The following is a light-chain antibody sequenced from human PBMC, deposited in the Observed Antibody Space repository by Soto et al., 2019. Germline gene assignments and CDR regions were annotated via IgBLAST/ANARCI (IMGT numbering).Light chain of an antibody. CDR2: EVS. Sequence: QSALTQPASVSGSPGQSITISCTGTSSDVGGYTYVSWYQQHPGKAPKLVIYEVSNRPSGVSNRFSGSKSGNTASLTVSGLQAEDEADYYCSSYTSNSTPVFGGGTKLTVL. J-gene: IGLJ2*01. CDR1: SSDVGGYTY. CDR3: SSYTSNSTPV. V-gene: IGLV2-14*01.